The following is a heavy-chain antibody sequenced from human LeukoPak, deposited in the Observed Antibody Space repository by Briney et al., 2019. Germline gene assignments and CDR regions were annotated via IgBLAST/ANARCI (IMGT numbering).Heavy chain of an antibody. CDR1: GFTFSNAL. Sequence: GGSLRLSGAASGFTFSNALMSWVRQAPGKGLEWVGRIKSKTDGGTTDYAAPVKGRFTISRDDSNNTLYLQMNSRKTEDTALYYCTRDRSYGYWGQGTLVTVSS. CDR3: TRDRSYGY. J-gene: IGHJ4*02. V-gene: IGHV3-15*01. D-gene: IGHD3-10*01. CDR2: IKSKTDGGTT.